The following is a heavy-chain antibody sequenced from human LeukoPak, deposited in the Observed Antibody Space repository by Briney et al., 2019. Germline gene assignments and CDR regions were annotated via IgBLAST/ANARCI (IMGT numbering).Heavy chain of an antibody. D-gene: IGHD3-10*01. CDR2: IKQDGSEK. CDR3: ASGPPMVRGVMGYYFDY. V-gene: IGHV3-7*01. CDR1: GFTFSSYW. J-gene: IGHJ4*02. Sequence: PGGSLRLSCAASGFTFSSYWMSWVRQAPGKGLEWVANIKQDGSEKYYVDSVKGRFTISKDNAKNSLYLQMNSLRAEDTAVYYCASGPPMVRGVMGYYFDYWGQGTLVTVSS.